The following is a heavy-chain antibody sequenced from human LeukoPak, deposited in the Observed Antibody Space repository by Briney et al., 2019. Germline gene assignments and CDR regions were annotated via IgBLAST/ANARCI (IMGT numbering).Heavy chain of an antibody. CDR2: ISGSGGST. J-gene: IGHJ3*02. D-gene: IGHD3-22*01. CDR3: AKEGHYYDSSGWDAFDI. Sequence: GGSLRLSCAASGFTFSSYAMSWVRQAPGKGLEWVSAISGSGGSTYYADSVKGRFTISRDNSKNTLYLQMNSLRAEDTAVYYCAKEGHYYDSSGWDAFDIWGQGTMVTVSS. CDR1: GFTFSSYA. V-gene: IGHV3-23*01.